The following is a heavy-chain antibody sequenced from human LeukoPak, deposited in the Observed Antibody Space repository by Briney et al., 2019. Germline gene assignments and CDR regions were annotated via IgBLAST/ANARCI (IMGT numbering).Heavy chain of an antibody. CDR3: ATEPPGGGSSSHFDY. D-gene: IGHD6-13*01. Sequence: PGGSLRLSCAASGFTFSTYGIHWARQAPGKGLEWVSAISGSGGSTYYADSVKGRFTISRDNSKNTLYLQMNSLRAEDTAVYYCATEPPGGGSSSHFDYRGQGTLVTVSS. J-gene: IGHJ4*02. CDR1: GFTFSTYG. V-gene: IGHV3-23*01. CDR2: ISGSGGST.